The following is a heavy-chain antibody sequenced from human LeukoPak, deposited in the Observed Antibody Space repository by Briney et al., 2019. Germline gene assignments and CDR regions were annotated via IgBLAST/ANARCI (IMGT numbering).Heavy chain of an antibody. V-gene: IGHV4-39*01. Sequence: SETLSLTCTVSGGSISSSSYYWGWIRQPPGKGLEWIGSIYYSGTTYYNPSLKSQVTISVDTSKNQFSLKLSSVTAADTAVYYCARLGLGSSRDYWGQGTLVTVSS. D-gene: IGHD6-6*01. J-gene: IGHJ4*02. CDR1: GGSISSSSYY. CDR2: IYYSGTT. CDR3: ARLGLGSSRDY.